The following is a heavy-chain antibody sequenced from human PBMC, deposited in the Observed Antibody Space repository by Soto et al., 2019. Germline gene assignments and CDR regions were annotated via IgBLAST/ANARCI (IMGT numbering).Heavy chain of an antibody. Sequence: ASVKVSCKASGXTLTSYYMQWVRQAPGQGLEWMGMINPSGGATDYAQKFEGRLTMTRDTSTSTVYMELSSLTSEDTAVYYCARGKDSASYSSPDYWGLGTLVTVSS. V-gene: IGHV1-46*01. CDR3: ARGKDSASYSSPDY. D-gene: IGHD1-26*01. CDR1: GXTLTSYY. CDR2: INPSGGAT. J-gene: IGHJ4*02.